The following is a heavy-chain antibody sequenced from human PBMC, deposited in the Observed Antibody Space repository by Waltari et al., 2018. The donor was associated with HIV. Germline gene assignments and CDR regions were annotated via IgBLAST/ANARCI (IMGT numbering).Heavy chain of an antibody. J-gene: IGHJ4*02. CDR2: IRSKTYGGTT. Sequence: EVKLVESGGGLVQPGRSLRLSCAASGFSFGDSSMSWVRQAPGKGLEWVGFIRSKTYGGTTEYAASVKGRFTISRDDSKSIAYLQMNSLKTEDTAVYYCTKAVAGFYYFDYWGQGTQVTVSS. V-gene: IGHV3-49*04. CDR3: TKAVAGFYYFDY. CDR1: GFSFGDSS. D-gene: IGHD6-19*01.